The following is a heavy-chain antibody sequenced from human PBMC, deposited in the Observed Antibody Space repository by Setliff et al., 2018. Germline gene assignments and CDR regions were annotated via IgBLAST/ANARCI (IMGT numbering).Heavy chain of an antibody. J-gene: IGHJ6*03. CDR3: ARDPGNGHYMDV. Sequence: SDTLSLTCIVSGDSIRSYYWSWIRQPPGKGLEWIGYVYTSGSTNYNPSLKSRVTISVDTSKNQFSLKLSSVTAADTAVYYCARDPGNGHYMDVWGKGATVTVSS. CDR2: VYTSGST. V-gene: IGHV4-4*08. CDR1: GDSIRSYY.